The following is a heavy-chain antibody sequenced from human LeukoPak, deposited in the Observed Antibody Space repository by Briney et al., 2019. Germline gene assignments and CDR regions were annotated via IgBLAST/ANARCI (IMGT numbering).Heavy chain of an antibody. CDR1: GFTFSGSA. CDR2: IRSKANSYAT. D-gene: IGHD6-6*01. CDR3: TRGIAARWPGGYDRYYYMDV. J-gene: IGHJ6*03. V-gene: IGHV3-73*01. Sequence: GGSLRLSCAASGFTFSGSAMHWVRQASGKGLEWVGRIRSKANSYATAYAASVKGRFTISRDDSKNTAYLQMNSLKTEDTAVYYCTRGIAARWPGGYDRYYYMDVWGKGTTVTVSS.